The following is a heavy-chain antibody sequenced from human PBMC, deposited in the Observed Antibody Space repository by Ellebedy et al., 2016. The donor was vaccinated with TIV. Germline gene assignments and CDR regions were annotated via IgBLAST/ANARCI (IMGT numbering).Heavy chain of an antibody. Sequence: GESLKISCKGSGYSFTSYWIGWVRQLPGKGMEWMGIIYPGDSDTRYSPSFQGQVTISADRSIHTAYLQWSSLKASETAMYYCARAPEFEGLIGPPGYHGMDVWGQGTTVTVSS. D-gene: IGHD3-16*02. V-gene: IGHV5-51*01. J-gene: IGHJ6*02. CDR1: GYSFTSYW. CDR2: IYPGDSDT. CDR3: ARAPEFEGLIGPPGYHGMDV.